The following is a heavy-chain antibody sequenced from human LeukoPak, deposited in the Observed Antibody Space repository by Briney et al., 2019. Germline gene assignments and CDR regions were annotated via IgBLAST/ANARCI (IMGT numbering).Heavy chain of an antibody. CDR2: ISGSGGST. Sequence: PGGSLRLSCAASGFTFSSYAMSWVRQAPGKGLEWVSAISGSGGSTYYADSVKGRFTIPRDNSKSTLYLQMNSLRAEDTAVYYCAKVDAGIAVAGIDYWGQGTLVTVSS. D-gene: IGHD6-19*01. V-gene: IGHV3-23*01. CDR1: GFTFSSYA. J-gene: IGHJ4*02. CDR3: AKVDAGIAVAGIDY.